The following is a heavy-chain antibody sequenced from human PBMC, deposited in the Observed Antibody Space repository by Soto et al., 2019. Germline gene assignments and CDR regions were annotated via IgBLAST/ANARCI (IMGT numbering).Heavy chain of an antibody. CDR3: ASGDSSGSYDY. J-gene: IGHJ4*02. CDR1: GFTFSSYW. V-gene: IGHV3-74*01. Sequence: PGGSLRLSCAASGFTFSSYWMHWVRQAPGKGLVRVSRINSDGSSTSYADSVKGRFTISRDNAKNTLYLQMNSLRAEDTAVYYCASGDSSGSYDYWGQGTLVTVSS. CDR2: INSDGSST. D-gene: IGHD3-22*01.